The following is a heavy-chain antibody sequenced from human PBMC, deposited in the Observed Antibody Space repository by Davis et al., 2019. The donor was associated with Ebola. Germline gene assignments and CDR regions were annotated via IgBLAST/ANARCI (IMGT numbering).Heavy chain of an antibody. CDR3: ARDRGAGITIFGVVIIEGPFDY. D-gene: IGHD3-3*01. CDR1: GFTFSSYA. CDR2: ISYDGSNK. Sequence: PGGSLRLSCAASGFTFSSYAMHWVRQAPGKGLEWVAVISYDGSNKYYADSVKGRFTISRDNSKNTLYLQMNSLRAEDTAVYYCARDRGAGITIFGVVIIEGPFDYWGQGTLVTVSS. J-gene: IGHJ4*02. V-gene: IGHV3-30-3*01.